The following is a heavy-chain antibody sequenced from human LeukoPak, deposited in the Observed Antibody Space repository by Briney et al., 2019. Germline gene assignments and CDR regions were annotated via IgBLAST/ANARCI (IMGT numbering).Heavy chain of an antibody. D-gene: IGHD5-12*01. CDR3: ARRYSGYEYFEY. J-gene: IGHJ4*02. CDR2: IYPGDSDT. Sequence: GESLQISCKGSGYSFPSYWIGWVRPMPGKGLEWMGIIYPGDSDTRYSPSFQGQVTISADKSINTASLHWSSLKASDTAMYYCARRYSGYEYFEYWGQGTLVTVSS. CDR1: GYSFPSYW. V-gene: IGHV5-51*01.